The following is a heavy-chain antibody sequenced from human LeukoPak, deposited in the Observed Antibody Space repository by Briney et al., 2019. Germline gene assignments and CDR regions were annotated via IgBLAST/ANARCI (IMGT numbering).Heavy chain of an antibody. J-gene: IGHJ3*02. CDR3: ARDSGIVLPKPFDI. CDR1: GFSFTTYW. Sequence: GESLRLSCGASGFSFTTYWMGWVRQAPGKGLEWVSSISSSSSYIYYADSVKGRFTISRDNAKNSLYLQMNSLRAEDTSVYYCARDSGIVLPKPFDIWGQGTMVTVSS. CDR2: ISSSSSYI. V-gene: IGHV3-21*01. D-gene: IGHD2-8*01.